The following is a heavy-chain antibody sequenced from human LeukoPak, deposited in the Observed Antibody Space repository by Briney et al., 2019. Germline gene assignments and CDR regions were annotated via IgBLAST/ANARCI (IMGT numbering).Heavy chain of an antibody. V-gene: IGHV3-48*01. Sequence: GGSLRLSCAASGFTLSFYSMNWVRQAPGKGLEWVSYITSRSTTIYYADSVRGRFTISRDNSKNTLYLQMNSLRAEDTAVFYCAKMSISKGSSYWYPERYFGMDVWGQGTTVTVSS. D-gene: IGHD6-13*01. CDR1: GFTLSFYS. CDR3: AKMSISKGSSYWYPERYFGMDV. CDR2: ITSRSTTI. J-gene: IGHJ6*02.